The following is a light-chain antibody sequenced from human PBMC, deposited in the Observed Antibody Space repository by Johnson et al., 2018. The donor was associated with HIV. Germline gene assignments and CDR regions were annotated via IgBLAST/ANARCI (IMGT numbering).Light chain of an antibody. J-gene: IGLJ1*01. CDR3: ATCDNSLRV. CDR1: SSNIGNNY. V-gene: IGLV1-51*02. CDR2: ETT. Sequence: QSVLTQPPSVSAAPGQNVTISCSGSSSNIGNNYISWYKQLPGTAPKLLIYETTKRPSGIPDRFSGSRSGTSATLGITGLQTGDEADYYCATCDNSLRVFGTGTKVTVL.